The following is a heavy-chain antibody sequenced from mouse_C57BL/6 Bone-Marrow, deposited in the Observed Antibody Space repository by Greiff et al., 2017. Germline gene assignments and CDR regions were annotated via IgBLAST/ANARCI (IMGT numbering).Heavy chain of an antibody. CDR3: ATTSLYYCSSYDWFAY. CDR2: IYPGDGDT. J-gene: IGHJ3*01. V-gene: IGHV1-80*01. CDR1: GYAFSSYW. D-gene: IGHD1-1*01. Sequence: VQLQQSGAELVKPGASVKISCKASGYAFSSYWMNWVKQRPGQGLEWIGQIYPGDGDTNYNGKFKGKATLTADKSSSTAYMQLSSLTSEDSAVYFCATTSLYYCSSYDWFAYWGQGTLVTVSA.